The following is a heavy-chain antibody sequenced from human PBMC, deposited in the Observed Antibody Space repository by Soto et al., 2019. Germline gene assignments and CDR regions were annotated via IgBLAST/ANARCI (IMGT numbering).Heavy chain of an antibody. Sequence: QVQLVQSGAEVKKPGASVKVSCKASGYTFTSYDINWVRQATGEGVEWMGWMNPNSGNTGYAQKFQGTVTMTRNTSKSTAHMELTSLRSEDTAVYYSARERAAAGTDYWGQGTLVTVSS. D-gene: IGHD6-13*01. CDR3: ARERAAAGTDY. CDR2: MNPNSGNT. J-gene: IGHJ4*02. V-gene: IGHV1-8*01. CDR1: GYTFTSYD.